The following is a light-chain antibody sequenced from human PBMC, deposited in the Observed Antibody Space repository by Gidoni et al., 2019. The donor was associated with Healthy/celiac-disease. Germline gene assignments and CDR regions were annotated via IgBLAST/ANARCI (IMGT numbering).Light chain of an antibody. CDR1: QSVSSY. J-gene: IGKJ4*01. CDR3: QQRSNWPPT. CDR2: DAS. Sequence: DMVLTQSPATLSLSPGARATLSCRASQSVSSYLAWYQQKPGQAPRLLIYDASNRATGIPARFSGSGSGTDFTLTISSLEPEDFAVYYCQQRSNWPPTFGGGTKVEIK. V-gene: IGKV3-11*01.